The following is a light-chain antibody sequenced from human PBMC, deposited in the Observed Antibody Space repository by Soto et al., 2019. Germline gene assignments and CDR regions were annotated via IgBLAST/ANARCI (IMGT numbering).Light chain of an antibody. J-gene: IGLJ3*02. V-gene: IGLV1-51*01. Sequence: QSVLTQPPSVSAAPGHKVTISCSLSTSNIGTYSVSWHQQLPGTAPKLLIYDNSQRPSGIPDRFSGSKSGTSATLAITGLQTGDEADYYCGTWDSSLNGGVFGGGTKVTVL. CDR1: TSNIGTYS. CDR2: DNS. CDR3: GTWDSSLNGGV.